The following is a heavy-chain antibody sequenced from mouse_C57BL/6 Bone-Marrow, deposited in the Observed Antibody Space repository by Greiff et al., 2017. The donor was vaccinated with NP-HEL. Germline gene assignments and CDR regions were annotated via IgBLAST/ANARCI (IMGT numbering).Heavy chain of an antibody. V-gene: IGHV14-4*01. CDR2: IDPENGDT. CDR1: GFNIKDDY. D-gene: IGHD2-1*01. CDR3: TSCGNDWYFDF. Sequence: EVQLQQSGAELVRPGASVKLSCTASGFNIKDDYMHWVKQRPEQGLEWIGWIDPENGDTEYASKFQGKAPITADTSSNTACLQLSSLTSEDTAVYYYTSCGNDWYFDFWGTGTTVTVSS. J-gene: IGHJ1*03.